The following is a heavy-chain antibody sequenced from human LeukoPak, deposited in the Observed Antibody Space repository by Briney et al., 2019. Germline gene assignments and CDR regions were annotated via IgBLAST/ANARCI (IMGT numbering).Heavy chain of an antibody. V-gene: IGHV4-59*01. CDR2: IYYSGST. CDR3: ARETRYCSGGSCYEPFDY. CDR1: GGSISSYY. D-gene: IGHD2-15*01. Sequence: SETLSLTCTVSGGSISSYYWSWIRQAPGKGLEWIGYIYYSGSTNYNPSLKSRVTISVDTSKNQFSLKVSSVTAADTAVYYCARETRYCSGGSCYEPFDYWGQGTLVTVSS. J-gene: IGHJ4*02.